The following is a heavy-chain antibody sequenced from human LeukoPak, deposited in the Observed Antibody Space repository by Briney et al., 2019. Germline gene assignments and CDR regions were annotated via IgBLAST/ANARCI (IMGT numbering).Heavy chain of an antibody. CDR2: ISWNSGSI. V-gene: IGHV3-9*03. Sequence: GRSLRLSCAASGFTFDDYAMHWVRQAPGEGLEWVSGISWNSGSIGYADSVKGRFTISRDNAKNSLYLQMNSLRAEDMALYYCVRDGVRAFDIWGQGTMVTVSS. CDR1: GFTFDDYA. J-gene: IGHJ3*02. CDR3: VRDGVRAFDI. D-gene: IGHD2-21*01.